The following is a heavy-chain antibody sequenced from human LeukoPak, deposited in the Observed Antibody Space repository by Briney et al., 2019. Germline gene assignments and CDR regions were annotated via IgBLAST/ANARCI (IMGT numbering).Heavy chain of an antibody. Sequence: RASVKVSCNASGGTFSSYAISWVRQAPGQGLELMGGIIPIFGTANYAQKFQGRVTITADKSTSTAYMELSSLRSEDPAVYYCARVGGDYGDYYYYYMDVWGKGPTVPVPS. V-gene: IGHV1-69*06. D-gene: IGHD4-17*01. CDR1: GGTFSSYA. CDR3: ARVGGDYGDYYYYYMDV. CDR2: IIPIFGTA. J-gene: IGHJ6*03.